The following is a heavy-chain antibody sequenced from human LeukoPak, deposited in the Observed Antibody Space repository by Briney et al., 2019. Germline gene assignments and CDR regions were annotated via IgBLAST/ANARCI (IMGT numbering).Heavy chain of an antibody. CDR1: GGSISSYY. Sequence: PSETLSLTCTVSGGSISSYYWSWIRQPAGKGLEWIGRIYTSGSTNYNPSLKSRVTMSVDTSKNQFSLKLSSVTAVDTAVYYCARAPKPARYDFWGGSHYYYGMDVWGQGTTVTVSS. D-gene: IGHD3-3*01. J-gene: IGHJ6*02. CDR3: ARAPKPARYDFWGGSHYYYGMDV. V-gene: IGHV4-4*07. CDR2: IYTSGST.